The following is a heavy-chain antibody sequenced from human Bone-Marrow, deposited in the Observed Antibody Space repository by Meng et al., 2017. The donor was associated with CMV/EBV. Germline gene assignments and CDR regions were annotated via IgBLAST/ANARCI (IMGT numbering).Heavy chain of an antibody. Sequence: ASVKVSCKASGYTFTGYYMHWVRQAPGQGLEWMGWINPNSGGTNYAQKFQGRVTMTRDTSISTAYMELSRLRSDDTAVYYCARGARYYDSSGYQGSDAFDIWVQGTKVT. CDR3: ARGARYYDSSGYQGSDAFDI. V-gene: IGHV1-2*02. CDR1: GYTFTGYY. D-gene: IGHD3-22*01. J-gene: IGHJ3*02. CDR2: INPNSGGT.